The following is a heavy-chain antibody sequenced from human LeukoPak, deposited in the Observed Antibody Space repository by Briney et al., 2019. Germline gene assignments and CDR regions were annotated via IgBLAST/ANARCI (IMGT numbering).Heavy chain of an antibody. CDR3: ASQGVGAYGDYFDY. Sequence: GGSLRLSCAASGFTFSDYYMSWIRQAPGKGLEWVSYISSSGTTIDYADSVKGRFTISRDNAKNSLYLQMNSLRADDTAVYYCASQGVGAYGDYFDYWGQGTLVTVSS. CDR2: ISSSGTTI. J-gene: IGHJ4*02. CDR1: GFTFSDYY. D-gene: IGHD4-17*01. V-gene: IGHV3-11*01.